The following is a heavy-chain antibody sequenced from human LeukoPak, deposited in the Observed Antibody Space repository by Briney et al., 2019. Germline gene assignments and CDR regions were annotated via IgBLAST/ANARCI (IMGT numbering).Heavy chain of an antibody. J-gene: IGHJ6*03. V-gene: IGHV4-39*07. CDR2: IYYSGST. D-gene: IGHD3-16*01. Sequence: SETLSLTCTVSGGSISSSSYYWVWIRQPPGKGLEWIGSIYYSGSTYYNPSLKSRVTISVDTSKNQFSLKLSSVTAADTAVYYCARVTAPGYYYYYMDVWGKGTTVTVSS. CDR3: ARVTAPGYYYYYMDV. CDR1: GGSISSSSYY.